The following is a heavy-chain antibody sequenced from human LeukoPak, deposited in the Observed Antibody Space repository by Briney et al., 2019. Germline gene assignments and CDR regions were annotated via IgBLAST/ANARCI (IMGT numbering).Heavy chain of an antibody. CDR2: ISKNGGST. Sequence: GGSLRLFCSASGFTFSNYAMHWVRQAPGKGLEYVSAISKNGGSTYYAVSVKGRFTIPRDNSKNTLYSQMSSLRAEDTAVYYCVKFSDYDILPGYTYFDYWGQGTLVAVSS. J-gene: IGHJ4*02. V-gene: IGHV3-64D*06. CDR3: VKFSDYDILPGYTYFDY. D-gene: IGHD3-9*01. CDR1: GFTFSNYA.